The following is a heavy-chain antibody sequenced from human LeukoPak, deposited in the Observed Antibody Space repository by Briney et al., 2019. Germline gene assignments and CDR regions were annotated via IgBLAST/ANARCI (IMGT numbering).Heavy chain of an antibody. J-gene: IGHJ6*03. CDR3: ARQQGGYNSMPYYYYYYMDV. CDR2: INHSGST. V-gene: IGHV4-34*01. CDR1: GGSFSGYY. Sequence: NTSETLSLTCAVYGGSFSGYYWSWIRQPPGKGLEWIGEINHSGSTNYNPSLKSRVTISVDTSKNQFSLKLSSVTAADTAVYYCARQQGGYNSMPYYYYYYMDVWGKGTTVTISS. D-gene: IGHD5-24*01.